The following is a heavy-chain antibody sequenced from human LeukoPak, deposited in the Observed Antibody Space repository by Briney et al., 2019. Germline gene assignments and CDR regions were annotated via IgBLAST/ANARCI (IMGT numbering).Heavy chain of an antibody. Sequence: YPSETLSLTCAVYGGSFSGYYWSWLRQPPGKGLEWIGEINHSGSTNYNPSLKSRVTISVDTSKNQFSLKLSSVTAADTAVYYCARLTRKYYYGSGPEYGMDVWGQGTTVTVSS. J-gene: IGHJ6*02. CDR1: GGSFSGYY. V-gene: IGHV4-34*01. CDR3: ARLTRKYYYGSGPEYGMDV. CDR2: INHSGST. D-gene: IGHD3-10*01.